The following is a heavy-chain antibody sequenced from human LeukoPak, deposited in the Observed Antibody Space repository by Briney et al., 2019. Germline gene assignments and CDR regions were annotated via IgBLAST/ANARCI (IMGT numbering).Heavy chain of an antibody. CDR1: GFTFDDYA. CDR2: ISWNSGSI. V-gene: IGHV3-9*01. D-gene: IGHD3-22*01. J-gene: IGHJ3*02. CDR3: AKLGRNYYDSSGYYCAFDI. Sequence: GGSLRLSCAASGFTFDDYAMHWVRQAPGKGLEWVSGISWNSGSIGYADSVKGRFTISRDNAKNSLYLQMNSLRAEDTALYYCAKLGRNYYDSSGYYCAFDIWGQGTMVTVSS.